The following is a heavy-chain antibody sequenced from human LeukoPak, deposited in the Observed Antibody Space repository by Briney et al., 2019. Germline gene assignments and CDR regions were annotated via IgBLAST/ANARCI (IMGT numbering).Heavy chain of an antibody. CDR1: GYTFTDYY. V-gene: IGHV1-2*02. CDR2: INPNNGVT. D-gene: IGHD2/OR15-2a*01. CDR3: AKISSARAGDH. J-gene: IGHJ5*02. Sequence: ASVKVSCKSSGYTFTDYYIHWVRQAPGQGLEWMGCINPNNGVTYYAQKFQGRVTMTRDTPISTAYMELSRVTSDDTAVYFCAKISSARAGDHWGQGTPVTVSS.